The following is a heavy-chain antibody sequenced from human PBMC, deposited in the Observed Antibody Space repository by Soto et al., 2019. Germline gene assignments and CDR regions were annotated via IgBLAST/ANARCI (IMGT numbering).Heavy chain of an antibody. J-gene: IGHJ4*02. CDR1: GYTFTSYA. CDR3: ARDXXYSYGYN. D-gene: IGHD5-18*01. CDR2: INAGNGNT. Sequence: QVQLVQSGAEVKKPGASVKVSCKASGYTFTSYAXXXXXXXXXXRLEWMGWINAGNGNTKYSQKFQGRVTITRDTXXXXXXXXXXXXXXXXXXXYYCARDXXYSYGYNWGQGTLVTVSS. V-gene: IGHV1-3*01.